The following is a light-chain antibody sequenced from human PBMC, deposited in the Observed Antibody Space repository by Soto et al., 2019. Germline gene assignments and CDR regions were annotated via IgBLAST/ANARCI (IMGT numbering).Light chain of an antibody. CDR3: QQGHTFPLT. CDR1: QGISSW. V-gene: IGKV1-12*01. J-gene: IGKJ4*01. CDR2: ATS. Sequence: DIQMTQSPSSVSASVGDRVTITCRASQGISSWLAWFQQKPGEAPRLLIYATSSLHTGVPSRFSGSGSGTDFTLTISSLQPEDYATYYCQQGHTFPLTFGGGTKVEIK.